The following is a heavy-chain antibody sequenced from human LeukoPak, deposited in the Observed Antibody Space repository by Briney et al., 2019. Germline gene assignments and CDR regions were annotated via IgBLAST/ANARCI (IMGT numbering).Heavy chain of an antibody. J-gene: IGHJ5*02. CDR1: GYSISSGYF. CDR3: ARSRYSDPPVGFDP. V-gene: IGHV4-38-2*02. CDR2: IYHSGNT. D-gene: IGHD5-12*01. Sequence: PSETLSLTCTVSGYSISSGYFWGWIRQPPGRGLEWIGSIYHSGNTYYNPSLLSRVTILVDTSKNQFSLKLTSVTAADTAVYYCARSRYSDPPVGFDPWGQGTLVTVSS.